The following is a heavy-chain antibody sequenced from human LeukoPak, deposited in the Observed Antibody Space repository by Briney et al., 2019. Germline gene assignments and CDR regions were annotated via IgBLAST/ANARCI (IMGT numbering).Heavy chain of an antibody. CDR3: ARDYGSGSYYGFDY. CDR2: IIPIFGTA. D-gene: IGHD3-10*01. V-gene: IGHV1-69*05. Sequence: SVKVSCKASGYTFTSYDISWVRQAPGQGLEWMGRIIPIFGTANYAQKFQGRVTITTDESTSTAYMELSSLRSEDTAVYYCARDYGSGSYYGFDYWGQGTLVTVSS. CDR1: GYTFTSYD. J-gene: IGHJ4*02.